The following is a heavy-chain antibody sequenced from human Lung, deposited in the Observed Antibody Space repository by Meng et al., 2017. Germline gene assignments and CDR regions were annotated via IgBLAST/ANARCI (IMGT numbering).Heavy chain of an antibody. D-gene: IGHD3-22*01. J-gene: IGHJ5*02. V-gene: IGHV4-39*01. CDR2: IGHSGST. CDR1: GGSISTSGYY. Sequence: QPTLQKSGPGPVKPSEALSLTCSVSGGSISTSGYYWGWIRQPPGKGLEWIGSIGHSGSTYYTPSVKSRVTVSIGTSKSQFSLKLTSVAAADTAVYFCVRSSAWVRTGFDPWGQGTLVTVSS. CDR3: VRSSAWVRTGFDP.